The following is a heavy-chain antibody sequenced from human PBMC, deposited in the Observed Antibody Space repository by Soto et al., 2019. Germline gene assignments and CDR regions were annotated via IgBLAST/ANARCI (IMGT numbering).Heavy chain of an antibody. CDR3: AKPGRIAARPGYFDY. J-gene: IGHJ4*02. CDR2: ISYDGSNK. V-gene: IGHV3-30*18. CDR1: GFTFSSYG. D-gene: IGHD6-6*01. Sequence: QVQLVESGGGVVQPGRSLRLSCAASGFTFSSYGMHWVRQAPGKGLEWVAVISYDGSNKYYADSVKGRFTISRDNSKNPLYLQMNSLRAEDTAVYYCAKPGRIAARPGYFDYWGQGTLVTVSS.